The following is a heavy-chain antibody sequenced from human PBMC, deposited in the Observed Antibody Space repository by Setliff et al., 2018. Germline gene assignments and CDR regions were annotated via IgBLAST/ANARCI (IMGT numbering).Heavy chain of an antibody. D-gene: IGHD3-22*01. V-gene: IGHV1-69-2*01. CDR1: GYTFTDYY. J-gene: IGHJ4*02. CDR2: VDPEDGET. Sequence: GASVKVSCKASGYTFTDYYMHWVQQAPGKGLEWMGRVDPEDGETIYAEKFQGRVTITADTSTDTAYMELSSLRSEDTAVHYCATDPFYYDSSGVDDYWGQGTLVTV. CDR3: ATDPFYYDSSGVDDY.